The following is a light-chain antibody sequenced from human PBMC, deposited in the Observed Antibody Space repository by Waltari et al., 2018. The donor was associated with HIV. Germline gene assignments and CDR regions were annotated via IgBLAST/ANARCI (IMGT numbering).Light chain of an antibody. CDR2: MAS. Sequence: DIQMTQSPSTLSASVGDRVTITCRASQNINSWLAWYQQKPGKAPKLLIYMASNLESGVTSRFSGSGSGTEFTLTISSLQPDDFATYYCQHYNSLLFTFGPGTKLDVK. CDR1: QNINSW. V-gene: IGKV1-5*03. CDR3: QHYNSLLFT. J-gene: IGKJ3*01.